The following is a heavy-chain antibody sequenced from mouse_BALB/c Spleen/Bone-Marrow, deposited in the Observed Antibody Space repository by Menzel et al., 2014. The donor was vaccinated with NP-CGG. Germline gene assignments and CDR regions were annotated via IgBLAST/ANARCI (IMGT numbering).Heavy chain of an antibody. CDR3: ARNSGTWGFDY. CDR1: GFSLSRYS. CDR2: RWGGGST. J-gene: IGHJ2*01. D-gene: IGHD3-2*02. V-gene: IGHV2-6-4*01. Sequence: QVQLQQPGPGLVAPSQSLSITCTVSGFSLSRYSVHWVRQPPGKGLEWLGMRWGGGSTDYNSALKSRLSISKDNSKSQVFLKMNSLQTDDTAMYYCARNSGTWGFDYWGQGTTLTVSS.